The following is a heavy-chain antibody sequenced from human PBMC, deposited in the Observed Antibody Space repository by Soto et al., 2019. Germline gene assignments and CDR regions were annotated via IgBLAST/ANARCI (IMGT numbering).Heavy chain of an antibody. CDR1: GYTLTELS. Sequence: ASVKVSCKVSGYTLTELSMHWVRQAPGKGLEWMGGFDPEDGETIYAQKFQGRVTMTEDTSTDTAYMELSSLRSEDTAVYYCATDYLGIKLWFNNKREYYYYGMDVWGQGTTVTVSS. CDR2: FDPEDGET. J-gene: IGHJ6*02. D-gene: IGHD5-18*01. V-gene: IGHV1-24*01. CDR3: ATDYLGIKLWFNNKREYYYYGMDV.